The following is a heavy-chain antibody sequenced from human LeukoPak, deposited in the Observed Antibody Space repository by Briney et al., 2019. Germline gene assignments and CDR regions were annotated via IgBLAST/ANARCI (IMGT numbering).Heavy chain of an antibody. CDR2: ISWNSGSI. J-gene: IGHJ4*02. V-gene: IGHV3-9*01. CDR1: GFTFDDYA. Sequence: GGSLRLSCAASGFTFDDYAMHWVRQAPGKGLEWVSGISWNSGSIGYADSVKGRFTISRDNAKNSLYLQMNSLRAEDTALCYCAKDVLLVSGSGSYRDYWGQGTLVTVSS. D-gene: IGHD3-10*01. CDR3: AKDVLLVSGSGSYRDY.